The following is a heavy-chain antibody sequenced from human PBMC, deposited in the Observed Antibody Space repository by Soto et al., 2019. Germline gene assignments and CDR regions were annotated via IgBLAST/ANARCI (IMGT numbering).Heavy chain of an antibody. CDR2: ISGSGGST. V-gene: IGHV3-23*01. CDR1: GFTFSSYA. CDR3: AGYGGYSV. D-gene: IGHD4-17*01. J-gene: IGHJ4*02. Sequence: PGGSLRLSCAASGFTFSSYAMSWVRQAPGKGLEWVSGISGSGGSTNYADSVKGRFTISRDESRNTVFLQMNSLRAEDTAVYYCAGYGGYSVWGQGTPVTVSS.